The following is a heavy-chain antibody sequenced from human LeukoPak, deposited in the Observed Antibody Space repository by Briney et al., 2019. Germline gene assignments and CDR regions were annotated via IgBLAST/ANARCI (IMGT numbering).Heavy chain of an antibody. CDR1: GFTFDDYA. CDR2: ISWNSGSI. J-gene: IGHJ4*02. CDR3: AKDMRRGGYYDFWSGYSPFDY. D-gene: IGHD3-3*01. V-gene: IGHV3-9*03. Sequence: GGSLRLSCAASGFTFDDYAMHWVRHAPGKGLEWVSGISWNSGSIVYADSVKGRFTISRDNAKNSLYLQMNSLRAEDMALYYCAKDMRRGGYYDFWSGYSPFDYWGQGTLVTVSS.